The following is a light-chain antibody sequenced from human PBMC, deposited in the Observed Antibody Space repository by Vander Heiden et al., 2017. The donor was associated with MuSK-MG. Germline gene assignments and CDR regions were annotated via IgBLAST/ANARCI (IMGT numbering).Light chain of an antibody. CDR3: SSYTSPSTVV. J-gene: IGLJ3*02. CDR1: SSDVGASNY. Sequence: QSALTQPASVSGSPGQSITISCTGSSSDVGASNYVSWYQQHPANAPNPLIFDLGTRPSGVSQRFSGSKSGNTASLAISGLSAEDEADYYCSSYTSPSTVVFGGGTRLTVL. V-gene: IGLV2-14*03. CDR2: DLG.